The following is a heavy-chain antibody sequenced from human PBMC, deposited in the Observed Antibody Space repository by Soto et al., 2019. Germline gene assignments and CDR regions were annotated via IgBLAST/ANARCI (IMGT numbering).Heavy chain of an antibody. CDR1: GFTFSSYS. Sequence: EVQLVESGGGLVKPGGSLRLSCAASGFTFSSYSMNWVRQAPGKGLEWVSSISSSSSYIYYADSVKGRFTISRDNAKNSLYLQMNSLRAEDTAVYYCVPIYGSGSYYRGCWGQGTLVTVSS. CDR2: ISSSSSYI. V-gene: IGHV3-21*01. CDR3: VPIYGSGSYYRGC. D-gene: IGHD3-10*01. J-gene: IGHJ4*02.